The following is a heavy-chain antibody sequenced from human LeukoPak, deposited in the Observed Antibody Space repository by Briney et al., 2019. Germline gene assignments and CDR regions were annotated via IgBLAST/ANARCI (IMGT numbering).Heavy chain of an antibody. D-gene: IGHD3-3*01. CDR2: FDPEDGET. V-gene: IGHV1-24*01. CDR3: ASSANDFWSGYYHY. J-gene: IGHJ4*02. Sequence: ASVTVSCKASGYTFTSYYMHWVRQAPGKGLEWMGGFDPEDGETIYAQKFQGRVTMTEDTSTDTAYMELSSLRSEDTAVYYCASSANDFWSGYYHYWGQGTLVTVSS. CDR1: GYTFTSYY.